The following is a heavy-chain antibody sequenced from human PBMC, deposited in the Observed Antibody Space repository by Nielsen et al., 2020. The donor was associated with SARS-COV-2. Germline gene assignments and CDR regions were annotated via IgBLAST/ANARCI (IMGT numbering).Heavy chain of an antibody. CDR1: GFTFSSYA. D-gene: IGHD1-26*01. CDR2: ISYDGSNK. J-gene: IGHJ5*01. CDR3: AKQGSHSVVGWQNWSDS. V-gene: IGHV3-30-3*01. Sequence: GESLKISCAASGFTFSSYAMHWVRQAPGKGLEWVAVISYDGSNKYYADSVKGRFTISRDNSKNTLYLQMNSLRAEDTAVYYCAKQGSHSVVGWQNWSDSWGQGTLVTVSP.